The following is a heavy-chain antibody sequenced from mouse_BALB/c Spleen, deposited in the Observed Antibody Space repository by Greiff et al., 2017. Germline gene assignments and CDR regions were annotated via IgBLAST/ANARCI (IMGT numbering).Heavy chain of an antibody. V-gene: IGHV1-4*01. D-gene: IGHD1-1*01. Sequence: VKLQQSGAELARPGASVKMSCKASGYTFTSYTMHWVKQRPGQGLEWIGYINPSSGYTNYNQKFKDKATLTADKSSSTAYMQLSSLTSEDSAVYYCARGYYGSSYSWYFDVWGAGTTVTVSS. CDR1: GYTFTSYT. J-gene: IGHJ1*01. CDR2: INPSSGYT. CDR3: ARGYYGSSYSWYFDV.